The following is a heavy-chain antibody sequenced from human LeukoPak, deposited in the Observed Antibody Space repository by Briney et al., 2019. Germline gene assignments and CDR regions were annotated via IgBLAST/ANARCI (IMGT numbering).Heavy chain of an antibody. J-gene: IGHJ4*02. CDR2: IKQDGSEK. CDR3: ASLGN. CDR1: GFTFSDYT. D-gene: IGHD1-1*01. V-gene: IGHV3-7*01. Sequence: PGGSLRLSCAASGFTFSDYTMNWVRQAPGKALEWVANIKQDGSEKFYVDSVKGRFTISRDNAKNSLYLQMNSLRADDTAVYYCASLGNWGQGTLVTVSS.